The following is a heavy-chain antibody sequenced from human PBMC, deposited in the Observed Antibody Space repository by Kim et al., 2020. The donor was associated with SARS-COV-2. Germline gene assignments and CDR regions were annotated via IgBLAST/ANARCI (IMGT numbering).Heavy chain of an antibody. V-gene: IGHV3-30*04. CDR2: MSNDGVNK. CDR1: GFPLRSYA. CDR3: ATASWGTSGNYPLDY. D-gene: IGHD3-10*01. Sequence: GGSLRLSCAVFGFPLRSYALYWVRQAPGQGLECVAAMSNDGVNKYYADSVRGRFTIFRDNSKNILYLYMNNLRPEDTAVYYCATASWGTSGNYPLDYWGQGTLVTVSS. J-gene: IGHJ4*02.